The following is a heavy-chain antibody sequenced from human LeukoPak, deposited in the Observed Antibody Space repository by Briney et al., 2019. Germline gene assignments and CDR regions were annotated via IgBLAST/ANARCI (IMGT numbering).Heavy chain of an antibody. D-gene: IGHD2-15*01. CDR3: ARDLAGSLDY. CDR1: GYTFTDYN. Sequence: ASVTVSFKTSGYTFTDYNIHWVRQAPGQGRAWMGWISPNSGSTYYAQQFQGRVTMTRDTSITTAYMELSRLTSDDTAVYYCARDLAGSLDYWGQGTLVTVSS. V-gene: IGHV1-2*02. CDR2: ISPNSGST. J-gene: IGHJ4*02.